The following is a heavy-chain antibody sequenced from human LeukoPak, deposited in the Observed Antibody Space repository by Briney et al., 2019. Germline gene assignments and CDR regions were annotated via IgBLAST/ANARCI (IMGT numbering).Heavy chain of an antibody. J-gene: IGHJ6*03. CDR2: IYYSGSA. V-gene: IGHV4-31*03. Sequence: SQTLSLTCTVSGGSISSGGYYWGWIRQHPGKGLEWIGYIYYSGSAYYNPSLKSRVTLSVDTSKKQFSLKLSSVTAADTAVYYCASIAAAYYYMDVWGKGTTVTVSS. D-gene: IGHD6-13*01. CDR3: ASIAAAYYYMDV. CDR1: GGSISSGGYY.